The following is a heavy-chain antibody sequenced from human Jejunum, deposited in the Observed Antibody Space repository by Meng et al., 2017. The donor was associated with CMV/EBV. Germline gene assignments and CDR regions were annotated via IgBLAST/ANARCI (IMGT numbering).Heavy chain of an antibody. V-gene: IGHV3-21*02. Sequence: VQLGESGGGVVQPGRSLRLSCAASGFTFSSYSMNWVRQAPGEGLEWVASISSDSNFIYYADSVKGRFTISRDNAKNSLYLQMNSLRAEDTAVYSCARSPPISRWDYWGQGTLVTVSS. CDR2: ISSDSNFI. CDR3: ARSPPISRWDY. CDR1: GFTFSSYS. J-gene: IGHJ4*02. D-gene: IGHD6-13*01.